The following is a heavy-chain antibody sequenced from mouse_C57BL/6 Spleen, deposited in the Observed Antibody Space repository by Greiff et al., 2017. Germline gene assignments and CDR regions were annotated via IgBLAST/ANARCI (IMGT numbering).Heavy chain of an antibody. CDR2: INPNNGGT. CDR3: ARGGDYYGSSPWYFDV. Sequence: VQLKQSGPELVKPGASVKMSCKASGYTFTDYNMHWVKQSHGKSLEWIGYINPNNGGTSYNQKFKGKATLTVNKSSSTAYMELRSLTSEDSAVYYCARGGDYYGSSPWYFDVWGTGTTVTVSS. CDR1: GYTFTDYN. D-gene: IGHD1-1*01. J-gene: IGHJ1*03. V-gene: IGHV1-22*01.